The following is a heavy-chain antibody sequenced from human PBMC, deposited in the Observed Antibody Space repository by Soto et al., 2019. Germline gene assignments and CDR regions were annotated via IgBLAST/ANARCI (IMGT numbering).Heavy chain of an antibody. V-gene: IGHV3-30*18. CDR1: GFTFSSYG. Sequence: PGGSLRLSCAASGFTFSSYGMHWVRQAPGKGLEWVAVISYDGSNKYYADSVKGRFTISRDNSKNTLYLQMNSLRAEDTAVYYCAKCRYSSSWYKTYFDYWGQGTLVTV. D-gene: IGHD6-13*01. CDR2: ISYDGSNK. J-gene: IGHJ4*02. CDR3: AKCRYSSSWYKTYFDY.